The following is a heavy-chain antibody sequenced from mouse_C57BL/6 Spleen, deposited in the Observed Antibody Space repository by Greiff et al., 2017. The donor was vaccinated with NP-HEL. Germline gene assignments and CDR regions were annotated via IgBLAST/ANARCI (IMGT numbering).Heavy chain of an antibody. J-gene: IGHJ4*01. CDR2: IYPGDGDT. Sequence: LVESGAELVKPGASVKISCKASGYAFSSYWMNWVKQRPGKGLEWIGQIYPGDGDTNYNGKFKGKATLTADKSSSTAYMQLSSLTSEDSAVYFCARTYYYAMDYWGQGTSVTVSS. CDR1: GYAFSSYW. V-gene: IGHV1-80*01. CDR3: ARTYYYAMDY.